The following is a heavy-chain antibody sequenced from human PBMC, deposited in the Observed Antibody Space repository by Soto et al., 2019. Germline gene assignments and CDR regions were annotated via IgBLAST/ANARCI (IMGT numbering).Heavy chain of an antibody. J-gene: IGHJ6*02. CDR3: ARDVPSVRGVLNV. CDR1: GFTFSSYS. D-gene: IGHD3-10*01. Sequence: EVQLVESGGGLVKPGGSLRLSCAASGFTFSSYSMNWVRQAPGKGLEWVSSISSSSSYIYYADSVKGRFTISRDNAKNSLYLQMSSLRAEDTAVYYCARDVPSVRGVLNVWGQGTTVTVSS. CDR2: ISSSSSYI. V-gene: IGHV3-21*01.